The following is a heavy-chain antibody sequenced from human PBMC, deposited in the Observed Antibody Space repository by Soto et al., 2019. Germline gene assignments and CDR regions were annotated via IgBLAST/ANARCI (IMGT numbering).Heavy chain of an antibody. V-gene: IGHV1-24*01. CDR3: AKDRPDYYDSSGLNWFDP. CDR2: YDLEKGET. D-gene: IGHD3-22*01. J-gene: IGHJ5*02. Sequence: ASVKVSCKVSGYSLTELSIHWVRQAPGEGLEWMGGYDLEKGETIYAQKFQGRVTMTEDSPADTPYMQLRSLRAEDTAVYYCAKDRPDYYDSSGLNWFDPWGQGTLVTVSS. CDR1: GYSLTELS.